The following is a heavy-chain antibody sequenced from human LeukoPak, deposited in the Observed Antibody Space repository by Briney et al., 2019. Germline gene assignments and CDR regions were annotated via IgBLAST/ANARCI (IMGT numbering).Heavy chain of an antibody. CDR3: ARGGGGYYYGSGSQHWFDP. Sequence: PSETLSLTCTVSGGSISSYYWSWIRQPPGKGLEWIGYIYYSGSTNYNPSLKSRVTISVDTSKNQFALKLSSVTAADTAVYYGARGGGGYYYGSGSQHWFDPWGQGTLVTVSP. D-gene: IGHD3-10*01. J-gene: IGHJ5*02. V-gene: IGHV4-59*01. CDR1: GGSISSYY. CDR2: IYYSGST.